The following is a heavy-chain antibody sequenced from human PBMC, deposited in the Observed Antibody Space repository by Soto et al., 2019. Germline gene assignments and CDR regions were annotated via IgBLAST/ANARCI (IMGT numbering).Heavy chain of an antibody. CDR1: GGTFSSFG. D-gene: IGHD5-12*01. CDR2: IIPVFGRP. V-gene: IGHV1-69*13. CDR3: AREGSGYNF. Sequence: SVKVSCKASGGTFSSFGISWVRQAPGQGLEWMGGIIPVFGRPNYAQRFRGRLTITADESTNTGYMELIDLRSEDTAVYYCAREGSGYNFWGQGTQVTVS. J-gene: IGHJ1*01.